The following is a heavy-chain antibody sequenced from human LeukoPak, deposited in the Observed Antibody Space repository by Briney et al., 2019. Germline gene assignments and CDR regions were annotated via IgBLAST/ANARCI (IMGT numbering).Heavy chain of an antibody. Sequence: ESGPTLVNPTQTLTLTCTFSGFSRSTRGVGVGLIRQPPGKALEGLALIYWNDDKRYRPSLKSRLTITKDTSKNKVVLTITNMDPVDTATYYCAHRRGGSTTYYFDYWGQGNLVNVSS. V-gene: IGHV2-5*01. CDR2: IYWNDDK. CDR1: GFSRSTRGVG. CDR3: AHRRGGSTTYYFDY. D-gene: IGHD2/OR15-2a*01. J-gene: IGHJ4*02.